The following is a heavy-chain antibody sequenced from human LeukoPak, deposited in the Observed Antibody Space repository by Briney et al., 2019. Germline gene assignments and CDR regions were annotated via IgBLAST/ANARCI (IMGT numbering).Heavy chain of an antibody. Sequence: PGGSLRLSCTASGFTFTSHWMHWVRQVPGKELVWVSRINGDGSGTNHADSVKGRFTISRDNAKNTLYLQMNSLRVEDTAVYCARDRVYGSGSSDYWGQGTLVTVSS. CDR3: ARDRVYGSGSSDY. J-gene: IGHJ4*02. CDR1: GFTFTSHW. V-gene: IGHV3-74*01. CDR2: INGDGSGT. D-gene: IGHD3-10*01.